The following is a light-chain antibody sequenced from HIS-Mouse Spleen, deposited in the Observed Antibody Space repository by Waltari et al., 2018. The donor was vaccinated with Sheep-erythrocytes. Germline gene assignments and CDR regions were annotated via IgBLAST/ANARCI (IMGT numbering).Light chain of an antibody. CDR3: MQALQTPVGYT. J-gene: IGKJ4*01. CDR1: QSLLHSNGYNY. CDR2: LGS. Sequence: DIVMTQSPLSLPVTPGEPASISCRSSQSLLHSNGYNYLDWYLQKPGQSPQLLIYLGSNRASGVPDRFSGRGSGTDFTLKSSRVEAEDVGVYYCMQALQTPVGYTFGGAAKLTIK. V-gene: IGKV2-28*01.